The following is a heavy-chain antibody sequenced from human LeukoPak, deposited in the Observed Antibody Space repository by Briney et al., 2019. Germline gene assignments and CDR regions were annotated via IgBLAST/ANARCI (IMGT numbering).Heavy chain of an antibody. Sequence: SETLSLTCTVSGGSISSYYWSWIRQPPGNGLEWIGYIYYSGSTNYNPSLKSRVTISVDTSKNQFSLKLSSVTAADTAVYYCARDVGCSGGSCYPSAFDIWGQGAMVTVSS. CDR1: GGSISSYY. J-gene: IGHJ3*02. V-gene: IGHV4-59*01. D-gene: IGHD2-15*01. CDR2: IYYSGST. CDR3: ARDVGCSGGSCYPSAFDI.